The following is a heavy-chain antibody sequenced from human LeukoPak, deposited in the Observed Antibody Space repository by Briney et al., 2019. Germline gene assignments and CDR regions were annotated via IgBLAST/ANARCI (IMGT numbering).Heavy chain of an antibody. CDR1: GFTFNTHG. V-gene: IGHV3-33*06. Sequence: GGSLRLSCAASGFTFNTHGMHWVRQAPGKGLEWVAAIWFDGSVKHYSDAVKGRFTISRDNSLNTLYLQMNSLRVEDAAIYYCAKDTAVQFLEPAFWGQGTLVTVSS. J-gene: IGHJ4*02. D-gene: IGHD3-3*01. CDR3: AKDTAVQFLEPAF. CDR2: IWFDGSVK.